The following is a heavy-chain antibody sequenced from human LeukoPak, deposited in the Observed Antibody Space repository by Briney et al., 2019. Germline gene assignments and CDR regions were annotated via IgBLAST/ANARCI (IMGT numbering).Heavy chain of an antibody. CDR3: ARVVRGSSWAIDY. D-gene: IGHD6-13*01. Sequence: PSETLSLTCAVYGGSFSGYYWSWIRQPPGKGLEWIGEINHSGSTNYNPSLKSRVTISVDTSKNQFSLKLSSVTAADTAVYYCARVVRGSSWAIDYWGQGTLVTVSS. CDR1: GGSFSGYY. J-gene: IGHJ4*02. CDR2: INHSGST. V-gene: IGHV4-34*01.